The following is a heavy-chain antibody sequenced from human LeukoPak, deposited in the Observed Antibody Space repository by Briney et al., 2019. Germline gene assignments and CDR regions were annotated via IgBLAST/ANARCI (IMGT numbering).Heavy chain of an antibody. V-gene: IGHV3-23*01. J-gene: IGHJ2*01. CDR1: GFTFSAYA. D-gene: IGHD5-24*01. Sequence: GGSLRLSCAGSGFTFSAYAMSWVRQAPGKGLEWVSSLSDTGDNTYYADSVKGRFTISRDNSKNTLYLQMNSLRAEDTAVYYCAKVVGFRDGYLSAGGWGRGTLVTVSS. CDR2: LSDTGDNT. CDR3: AKVVGFRDGYLSAGG.